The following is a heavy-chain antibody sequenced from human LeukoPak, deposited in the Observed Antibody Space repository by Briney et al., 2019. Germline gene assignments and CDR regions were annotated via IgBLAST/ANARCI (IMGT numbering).Heavy chain of an antibody. CDR2: ISWNSGSI. CDR3: AKGSWTLCYYYGMDV. J-gene: IGHJ6*02. D-gene: IGHD1-1*01. CDR1: GFTFDDYA. Sequence: GGSLRLSCAASGFTFDDYAMHWVRQAPGKGLEWVSGISWNSGSIGYADSVKGRFTISRDNAKNSLYLQMNSLRAEDTALYYCAKGSWTLCYYYGMDVWGQGTTVTVSS. V-gene: IGHV3-9*01.